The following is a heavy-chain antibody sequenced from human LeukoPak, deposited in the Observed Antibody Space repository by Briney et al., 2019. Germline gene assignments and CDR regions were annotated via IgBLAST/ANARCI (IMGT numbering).Heavy chain of an antibody. D-gene: IGHD3-9*01. CDR2: ISWNSGSI. CDR1: GFTFDDYA. Sequence: PGGSMRFSCAASGFTFDDYAMHWVRQAPEKGLEWVSGISWNSGSIGYADSVKGRFTISRDNAKNSLYLQMNSLRAEDTALYYCAKASLVLRYFDWLLPPDYWGQGTLVTVSS. J-gene: IGHJ4*02. V-gene: IGHV3-9*01. CDR3: AKASLVLRYFDWLLPPDY.